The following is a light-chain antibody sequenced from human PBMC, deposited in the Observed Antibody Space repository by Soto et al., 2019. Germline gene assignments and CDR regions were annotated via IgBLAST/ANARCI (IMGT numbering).Light chain of an antibody. J-gene: IGKJ1*01. CDR2: DAS. Sequence: DIQMTQSPSSVSASVGDRVTITCRASQGISNWLAWYQQKPGTAPKLVIYDASTLESGVPSRFSGSGSGTEFTLTISSLQPDDFATYYCQQYNTYSWTFGQGTKVDIK. CDR1: QGISNW. CDR3: QQYNTYSWT. V-gene: IGKV1-5*01.